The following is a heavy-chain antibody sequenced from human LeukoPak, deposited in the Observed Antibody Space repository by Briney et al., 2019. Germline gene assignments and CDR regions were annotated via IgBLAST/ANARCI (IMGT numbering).Heavy chain of an antibody. Sequence: PSETLSLTCTVSGGSISSYYWSWIRQPPGKGLEWIGYIYYSGSTNYNPSLKGRVTISVDTSKNQFSLKLSSVTAADTAVYYCVRVVGPNYYDSSGYYYPFDPWGQGTLVTVSS. CDR1: GGSISSYY. J-gene: IGHJ5*02. V-gene: IGHV4-59*01. CDR2: IYYSGST. D-gene: IGHD3-22*01. CDR3: VRVVGPNYYDSSGYYYPFDP.